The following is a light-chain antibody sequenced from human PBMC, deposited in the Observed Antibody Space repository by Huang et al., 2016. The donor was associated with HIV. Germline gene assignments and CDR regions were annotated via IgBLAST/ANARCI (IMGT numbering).Light chain of an antibody. CDR2: GAS. CDR1: QGITDD. CDR3: LQDHNYPRT. Sequence: AIQMTQSPSSLSVSVGDRVTITCRASQGITDDLAWYQQKPGKAPKLLISGASTLRRGVPARFSGSGSGTDFTLTISSLQPEDYATYYCLQDHNYPRTFGQGTKVEI. V-gene: IGKV1-6*01. J-gene: IGKJ1*01.